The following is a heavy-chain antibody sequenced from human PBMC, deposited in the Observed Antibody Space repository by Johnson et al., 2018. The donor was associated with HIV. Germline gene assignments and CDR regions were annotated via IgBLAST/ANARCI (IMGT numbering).Heavy chain of an antibody. J-gene: IGHJ3*02. Sequence: QVQLVESGGGVVQPGESLRLSCAASGFTFSNYGMHWVRQAPGKGLEWVAFIQNDGSNKYYADSVKGRYTISRDNSRNTLYLQMSNLRTEETAVYYCATGHSSGWYRDAFDIWGQGTMVTMSS. V-gene: IGHV3-30*02. CDR2: IQNDGSNK. D-gene: IGHD6-19*01. CDR3: ATGHSSGWYRDAFDI. CDR1: GFTFSNYG.